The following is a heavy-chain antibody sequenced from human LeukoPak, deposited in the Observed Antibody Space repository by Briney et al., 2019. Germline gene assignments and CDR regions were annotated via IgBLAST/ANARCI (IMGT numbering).Heavy chain of an antibody. D-gene: IGHD3-22*01. CDR3: ARGPYYYDSSGYYFWFDP. CDR1: GGSISSYY. V-gene: IGHV4-59*01. J-gene: IGHJ5*02. Sequence: PSEALSLTCTDSGGSISSYYWRWIRQPPGKGLEWIGYIYYSGSTNYNPSLKSRVTISVDTSKNQFSLKLSSVTAADTAVYYCARGPYYYDSSGYYFWFDPWGQGTLATVSS. CDR2: IYYSGST.